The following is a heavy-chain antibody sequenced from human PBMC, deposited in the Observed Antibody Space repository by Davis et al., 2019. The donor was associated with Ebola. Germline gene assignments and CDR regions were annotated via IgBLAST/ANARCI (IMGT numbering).Heavy chain of an antibody. CDR1: GYTFTSYD. CDR2: MNPNSGNT. Sequence: ASVKVSCKASGYTFTSYDINWVRQATGQGLEWMGWMNPNSGNTGYAQQFQGRVTITRNTSISTAYMELSSRRSEDTAVSYSARIEERRITIFGVALGGRYGMDVWGQGTTVTVSS. J-gene: IGHJ6*02. CDR3: ARIEERRITIFGVALGGRYGMDV. V-gene: IGHV1-8*03. D-gene: IGHD3-3*01.